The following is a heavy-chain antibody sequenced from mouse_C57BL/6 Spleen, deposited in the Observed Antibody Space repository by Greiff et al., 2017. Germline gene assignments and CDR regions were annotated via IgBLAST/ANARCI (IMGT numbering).Heavy chain of an antibody. J-gene: IGHJ2*01. D-gene: IGHD2-1*01. V-gene: IGHV5-9-1*02. CDR2: ISSGGDYI. CDR1: GFTFSSYA. Sequence: EVKLMESGEGLVKPGGSLKLSCAASGFTFSSYAMSWVRQTPEKRLEWVAYISSGGDYIYYADTVKGRFTRSRDNARNTLYLQMSSLKSEDTAMYYCTREGIYYVNYGYFDYWGQGTTLTVSS. CDR3: TREGIYYVNYGYFDY.